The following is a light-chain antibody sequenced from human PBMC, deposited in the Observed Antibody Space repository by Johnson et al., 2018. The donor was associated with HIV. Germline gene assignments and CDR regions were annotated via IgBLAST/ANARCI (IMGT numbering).Light chain of an antibody. J-gene: IGLJ1*01. CDR1: NSNIGNNY. Sequence: QSVLTQPPSVSAAPGQKVTISCSGSNSNIGNNYVSWYQQVPGTAPKLLIYENNKRPSGIPDRFSGSRSGTSATLGITGLQTGDEADYYCGTWDSSLSGVFGTGTKVTVL. CDR2: ENN. V-gene: IGLV1-51*02. CDR3: GTWDSSLSGV.